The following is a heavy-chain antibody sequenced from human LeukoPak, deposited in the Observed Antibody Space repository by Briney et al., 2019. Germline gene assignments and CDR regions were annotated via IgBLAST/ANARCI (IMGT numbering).Heavy chain of an antibody. D-gene: IGHD2-21*01. CDR3: AAESPTYYYFDY. V-gene: IGHV3-30*01. CDR2: ISYDGSNK. CDR1: GFTFSSYA. J-gene: IGHJ4*02. Sequence: GRSLRLSCAASGFTFSSYAMHWVRQAPGKGLEWVAVISYDGSNKYYADSVKGRFTISRDDSKNTLYLQMNSLRAEDTAVYYCAAESPTYYYFDYWGQGTLVTVSS.